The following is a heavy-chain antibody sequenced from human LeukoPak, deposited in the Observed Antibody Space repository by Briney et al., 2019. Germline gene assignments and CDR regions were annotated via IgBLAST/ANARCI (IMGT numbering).Heavy chain of an antibody. V-gene: IGHV3-11*06. D-gene: IGHD6-19*01. CDR3: ARDPLGQWLVQSYYFDY. J-gene: IGHJ4*02. CDR1: GFTFSDYY. Sequence: PGGSLRLSCAASGFTFSDYYMSWLRQAPGKGLEGVSYISSSSSYTNYADSVQGRFTISRDNAKNSLYLQMNSLKAEDTAVYYCARDPLGQWLVQSYYFDYWGQGTLVTVST. CDR2: ISSSSSYT.